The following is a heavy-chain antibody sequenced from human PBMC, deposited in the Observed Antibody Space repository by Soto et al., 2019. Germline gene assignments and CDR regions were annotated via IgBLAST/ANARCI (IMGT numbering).Heavy chain of an antibody. J-gene: IGHJ4*02. CDR3: ARDKITGLFDY. D-gene: IGHD2-8*02. Sequence: QVQLQQWGAGLLKPSETLSLTCAVYGGSFSAYDWTWIRQPPGTGLEWIGEINHSGSTNYNPSLKSRVTISVDTSKNQFSLKLTSVTAADTALYYCARDKITGLFDYWGQGTLVTVSS. V-gene: IGHV4-34*01. CDR1: GGSFSAYD. CDR2: INHSGST.